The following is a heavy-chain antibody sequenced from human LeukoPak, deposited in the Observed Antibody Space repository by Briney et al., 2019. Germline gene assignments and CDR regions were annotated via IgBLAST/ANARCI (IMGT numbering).Heavy chain of an antibody. D-gene: IGHD6-19*01. CDR3: VGEAVAGTDY. J-gene: IGHJ4*02. CDR1: GFTFSDYY. Sequence: PGGSLRLSCAASGFTFSDYYMSWIRQAPGKGLEWVSYISFSGSSIYYADSVKGRFTISRDNAKNSLYLQMNSLRAEDTAVYYCVGEAVAGTDYWGQGTLLTVSS. CDR2: ISFSGSSI. V-gene: IGHV3-11*04.